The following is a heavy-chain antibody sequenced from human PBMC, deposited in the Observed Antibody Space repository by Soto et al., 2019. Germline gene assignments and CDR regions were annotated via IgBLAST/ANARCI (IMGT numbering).Heavy chain of an antibody. CDR2: INHSGST. CDR1: GGSFSGYY. Sequence: SETLSLTCTVYGGSFSGYYWSWIRQPPGKGLEWIGEINHSGSTNYNPSLKSRVTISVDTSKNQFSLNVSPVTAADTAVYYCARGGTMVRGVRADWYFDLWGRGTLVTVSS. CDR3: ARGGTMVRGVRADWYFDL. V-gene: IGHV4-34*01. J-gene: IGHJ2*01. D-gene: IGHD3-10*01.